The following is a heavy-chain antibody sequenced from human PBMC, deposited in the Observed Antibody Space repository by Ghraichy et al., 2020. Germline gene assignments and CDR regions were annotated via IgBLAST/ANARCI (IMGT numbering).Heavy chain of an antibody. CDR1: GGSVSSGSYY. D-gene: IGHD6-13*01. CDR3: ARGGAAAGYYYYYMDV. Sequence: SETLSLTCTVSGGSVSSGSYYWTWIRQPPGKGLEWIGYVYNTGSSNYNPSLKSRVTTSVDTSRNQFSLKLTSVTAADTAVYYCARGGAAAGYYYYYMDVWGKGTTVTVSS. J-gene: IGHJ6*03. CDR2: VYNTGSS. V-gene: IGHV4-61*01.